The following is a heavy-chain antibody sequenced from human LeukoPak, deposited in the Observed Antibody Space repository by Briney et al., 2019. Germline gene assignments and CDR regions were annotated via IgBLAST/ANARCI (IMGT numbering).Heavy chain of an antibody. D-gene: IGHD3-22*01. CDR1: GFTFSSYG. Sequence: GGSLRLSCAASGFTFSSYGMHWVRQAPGKGLEWVAFIRYDGSNKYYADSVKGRFTISRDNSKNTLYLQMNSLRAEDTAVYYCAKFPREFTTRDFDYWGQGTLVTVSS. CDR3: AKFPREFTTRDFDY. J-gene: IGHJ4*02. V-gene: IGHV3-30*02. CDR2: IRYDGSNK.